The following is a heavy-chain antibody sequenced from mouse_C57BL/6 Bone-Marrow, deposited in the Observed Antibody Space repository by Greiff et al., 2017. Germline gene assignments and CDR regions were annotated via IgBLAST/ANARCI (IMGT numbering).Heavy chain of an antibody. D-gene: IGHD1-1*01. V-gene: IGHV8-8*01. CDR2: IWWDDDK. J-gene: IGHJ4*01. CDR3: ARIAGYYGYAMDY. CDR1: GFSLSTFGMG. Sequence: QVTLKVSGPGILQPSQTLSLTCSFSGFSLSTFGMGVGWIRQPSGKGLEWLAHIWWDDDKYYNPALKSRLTISKDTSKTQVFLTFANVDTADTATYYCARIAGYYGYAMDYWGQGTSVTVSS.